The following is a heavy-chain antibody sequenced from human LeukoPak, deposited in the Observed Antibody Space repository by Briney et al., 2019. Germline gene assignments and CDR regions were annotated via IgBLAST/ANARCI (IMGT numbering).Heavy chain of an antibody. Sequence: PGGSLRLSCAASGFTFSSYSMNWVRQAPGKGLEWVSSISSSSSYIYYADSVKGRFTISRDNAKNSLYLQMNSLRAEDTAVYYCAKDLGYFDWLLPDAFGIWGQGTMVTVSS. CDR1: GFTFSSYS. J-gene: IGHJ3*02. CDR3: AKDLGYFDWLLPDAFGI. CDR2: ISSSSSYI. V-gene: IGHV3-21*01. D-gene: IGHD3-9*01.